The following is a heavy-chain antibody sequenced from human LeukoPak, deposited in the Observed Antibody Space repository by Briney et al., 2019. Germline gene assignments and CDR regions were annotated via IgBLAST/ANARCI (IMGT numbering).Heavy chain of an antibody. CDR3: AKGVYGDYEDAFDI. CDR1: GFTLSSYA. D-gene: IGHD4-17*01. Sequence: GGSLRLSCAASGFTLSSYAMSWVRHAPGKGLEWVSAISGSGGSTYYADSVKGRLTISRDNSKNTLYLQMNSLRAEDTAVYYCAKGVYGDYEDAFDIWGQGTMVTVSS. J-gene: IGHJ3*02. CDR2: ISGSGGST. V-gene: IGHV3-23*01.